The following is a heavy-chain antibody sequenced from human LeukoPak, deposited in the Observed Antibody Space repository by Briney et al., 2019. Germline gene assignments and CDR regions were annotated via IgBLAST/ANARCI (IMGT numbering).Heavy chain of an antibody. CDR2: IYKTGST. CDR3: ARIRGYGRDYYFYYMDV. J-gene: IGHJ6*03. D-gene: IGHD6-13*01. Sequence: SETLSLTCTVSGGSISSSTYYWAWIRQPPGKGLEWIGSIYKTGSTNYNPSLKSRVTISVDKSKNQFSLNLRSVTAADTAVYYCARIRGYGRDYYFYYMDVWGKGTTVTVSS. V-gene: IGHV4-39*07. CDR1: GGSISSSTYY.